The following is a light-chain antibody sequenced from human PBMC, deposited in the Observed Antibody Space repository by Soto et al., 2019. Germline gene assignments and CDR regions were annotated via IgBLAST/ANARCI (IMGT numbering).Light chain of an antibody. CDR2: GAS. V-gene: IGKV3-20*01. Sequence: EIVLTQSPGTLSLSPGERATLSCRASQSVSSSYLAWYQQKPGQAPRLLIYGASSRATGIPDRFSGSGSGTDFTLTIIRLEPEDFPVYYCQQYGSSLFTFGPGTKVDIK. CDR3: QQYGSSLFT. CDR1: QSVSSSY. J-gene: IGKJ3*01.